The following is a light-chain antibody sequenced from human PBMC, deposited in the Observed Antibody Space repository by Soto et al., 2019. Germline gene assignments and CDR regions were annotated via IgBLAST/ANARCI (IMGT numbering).Light chain of an antibody. Sequence: QSALTQPRSVSGSPGQSVTISCTGTSSDVGGYNYVSWYQQHPGKAPKLMIFDVSKRPSGVPDRFSGSKSGNTASLTISGLQAEDEADYYCCSYAAGYMVFGGGTKVTVL. V-gene: IGLV2-11*01. J-gene: IGLJ2*01. CDR3: CSYAAGYMV. CDR1: SSDVGGYNY. CDR2: DVS.